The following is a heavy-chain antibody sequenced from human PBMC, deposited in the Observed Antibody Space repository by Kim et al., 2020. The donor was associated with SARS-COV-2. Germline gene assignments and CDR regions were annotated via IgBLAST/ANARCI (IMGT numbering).Heavy chain of an antibody. D-gene: IGHD3-10*01. CDR2: IRSKAYGGTT. Sequence: GGSLRLSCTASGFTFGDYAMSWFRQAPGKGLEWVGFIRSKAYGGTTDYAASVKGRFTITRDDSKSIAYLQMNSLKTEDTAVYYCTRIKVLWFGEFDAFDIWGQGTMVTVSS. CDR3: TRIKVLWFGEFDAFDI. V-gene: IGHV3-49*03. J-gene: IGHJ3*02. CDR1: GFTFGDYA.